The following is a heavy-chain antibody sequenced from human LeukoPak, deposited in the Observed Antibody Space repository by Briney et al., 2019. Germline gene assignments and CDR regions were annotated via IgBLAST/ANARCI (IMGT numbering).Heavy chain of an antibody. V-gene: IGHV1-46*01. J-gene: IGHJ4*02. D-gene: IGHD4-23*01. CDR1: GYTFTSYY. CDR3: ASFDGNNYLLDY. CDR2: INPSGGST. Sequence: ASVKVSCKTSGYTFTSYYIHWVRQAPGQGLEWMGVINPSGGSTNYAPKFQGRVTVTRDTSTSTVYMELSSLRSEDTAVYYRASFDGNNYLLDYWGQGTLVAVSS.